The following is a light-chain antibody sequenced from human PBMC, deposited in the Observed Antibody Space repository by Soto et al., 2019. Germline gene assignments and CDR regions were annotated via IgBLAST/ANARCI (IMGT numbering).Light chain of an antibody. J-gene: IGKJ1*01. CDR2: GAS. CDR1: QSVRKNY. CDR3: QQYGSTPPT. Sequence: PGARATLSCRASQSVRKNYLAWYQQKPGQAPRLIIDGASSRATGIPDRFSGSGSGTDFTLTISRLEPEDFAVYSCQQYGSTPPTFGQGTKVEIK. V-gene: IGKV3-20*01.